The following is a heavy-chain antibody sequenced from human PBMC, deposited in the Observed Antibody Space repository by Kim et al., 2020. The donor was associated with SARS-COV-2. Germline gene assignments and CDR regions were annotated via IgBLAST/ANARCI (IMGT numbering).Heavy chain of an antibody. V-gene: IGHV3-7*03. CDR3: AGDAELPHGMNV. J-gene: IGHJ6*02. Sequence: GGSLRLSCAASGFTLSTYWMSWVRQAPGRGLEWVSTIKKDGSEEFYVDSVKGRFTIYRVNAMNSLFLQINSLRVEDTALYYCAGDAELPHGMNVWGQGTTVTVSS. D-gene: IGHD3-10*01. CDR1: GFTLSTYW. CDR2: IKKDGSEE.